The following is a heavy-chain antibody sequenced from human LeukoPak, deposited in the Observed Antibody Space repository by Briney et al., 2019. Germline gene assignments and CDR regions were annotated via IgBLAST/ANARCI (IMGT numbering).Heavy chain of an antibody. D-gene: IGHD3-10*01. CDR2: ISAYNGNT. CDR1: GYTFTSYG. Sequence: GASVKVSCKASGYTFTSYGISWVRQAPGQGLEWMGWISAYNGNTNYAQKLQGRVTMTTDTSTSTAYMELRSLRSDDTAVYYCARSRAPRWFGELLDFAYWGQGTLVTVSS. J-gene: IGHJ4*02. CDR3: ARSRAPRWFGELLDFAY. V-gene: IGHV1-18*01.